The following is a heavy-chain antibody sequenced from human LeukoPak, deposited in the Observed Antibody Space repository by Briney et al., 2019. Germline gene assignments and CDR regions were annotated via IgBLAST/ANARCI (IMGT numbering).Heavy chain of an antibody. Sequence: GGSLRLSCTASGFTFSSYAMNWVRQAPGKGLEWVSSIFPSGGEIHYADSVRGRFTISRDNSKSTLSLQMNSLRAEDTAIYYCATYRQVLLPFESWGQGTLVTVSS. CDR1: GFTFSSYA. D-gene: IGHD2-8*02. CDR3: ATYRQVLLPFES. J-gene: IGHJ4*02. CDR2: IFPSGGEI. V-gene: IGHV3-23*01.